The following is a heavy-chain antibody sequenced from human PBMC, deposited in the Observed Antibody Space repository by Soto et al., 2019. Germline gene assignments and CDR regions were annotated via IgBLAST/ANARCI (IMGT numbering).Heavy chain of an antibody. CDR2: IDPTDSYT. Sequence: PGESLKISCEGSGYSFTSYWISWVRQMPGKGLEWMGRIDPTDSYTNYSPSFQGHVTISADKSISTAYLQWSSLKASDTAMYYCARHIGSVWLGDRHYAIDVWGQGTTVTVSS. CDR3: ARHIGSVWLGDRHYAIDV. J-gene: IGHJ6*02. CDR1: GYSFTSYW. V-gene: IGHV5-10-1*01. D-gene: IGHD3-10*01.